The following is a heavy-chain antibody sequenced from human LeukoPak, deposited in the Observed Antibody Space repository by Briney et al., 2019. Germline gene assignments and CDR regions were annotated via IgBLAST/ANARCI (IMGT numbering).Heavy chain of an antibody. J-gene: IGHJ5*02. Sequence: SETLSLTCAVYGGSFSGYYWSWIRQPPGKGLEWIGEINHSGSTNYNPSLKSRVTISVDTSKNQFSLKLSSVTAADTAVYYCARQYYYGSGTYYNRGLDWFDPWGQGTLVTVSS. D-gene: IGHD3-10*01. CDR1: GGSFSGYY. CDR2: INHSGST. CDR3: ARQYYYGSGTYYNRGLDWFDP. V-gene: IGHV4-34*01.